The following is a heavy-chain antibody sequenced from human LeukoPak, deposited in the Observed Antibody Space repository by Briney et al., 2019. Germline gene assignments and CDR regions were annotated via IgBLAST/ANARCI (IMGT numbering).Heavy chain of an antibody. V-gene: IGHV1-58*02. CDR1: GYTFTGYY. Sequence: ASAKVSCKASGYTFTGYYMHWVRQAPGQRLEWVGWVVVGSGNTNYAQNFQGRVTITRDMSASTVYMELSSLRSEDTAVYYCAADRIWKYLYHFDYWGQGTLVTVSS. D-gene: IGHD3-16*01. CDR3: AADRIWKYLYHFDY. J-gene: IGHJ4*02. CDR2: VVVGSGNT.